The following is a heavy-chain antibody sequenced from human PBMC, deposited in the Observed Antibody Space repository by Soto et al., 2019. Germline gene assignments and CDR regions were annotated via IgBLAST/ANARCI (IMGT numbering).Heavy chain of an antibody. V-gene: IGHV3-30*02. Sequence: QVQLVESGGGVVQPGGSLKLSCAASGFTFGNYATHWVRQAPGKGLEWVAVIRNDGSNENYVDSVKGRFTISRDNSKNTLFLQMTSLRAEDTAVYSCVMGDGQWRYLVDYWGQGTLVTVSS. D-gene: IGHD2-15*01. CDR3: VMGDGQWRYLVDY. J-gene: IGHJ4*02. CDR1: GFTFGNYA. CDR2: IRNDGSNE.